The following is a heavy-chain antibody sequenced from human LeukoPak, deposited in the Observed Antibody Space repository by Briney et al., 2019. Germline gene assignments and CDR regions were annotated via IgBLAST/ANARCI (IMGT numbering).Heavy chain of an antibody. D-gene: IGHD2-2*01. J-gene: IGHJ4*02. CDR1: GYTFTGYY. CDR3: ARGPTARGQLLSDY. V-gene: IGHV1-2*02. CDR2: INPNSGGT. Sequence: GASVKVSCKASGYTFTGYYMHWVRQAPGRGLEWMGWINPNSGGTNYAQKFQGRVTMTRDTSISTAYMELSRLRSDDTAVYYCARGPTARGQLLSDYWGQGTLVTVSS.